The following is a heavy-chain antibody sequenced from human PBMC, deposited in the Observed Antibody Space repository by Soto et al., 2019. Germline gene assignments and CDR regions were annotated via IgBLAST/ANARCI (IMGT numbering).Heavy chain of an antibody. CDR1: GGTFSSYA. J-gene: IGHJ6*02. Sequence: SVKISCKASGGTFSSYAISWVRQAPGQGLEWMGGIIPIFGTANYAQKFQGRVTITADESTSTAYMELSSLRSEDTAVYYCARGGLAAAGRHYYYGLDVWGQGTTVTVSS. D-gene: IGHD6-13*01. CDR3: ARGGLAAAGRHYYYGLDV. CDR2: IIPIFGTA. V-gene: IGHV1-69*13.